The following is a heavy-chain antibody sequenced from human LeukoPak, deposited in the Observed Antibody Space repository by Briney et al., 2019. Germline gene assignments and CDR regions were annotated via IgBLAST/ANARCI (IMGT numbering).Heavy chain of an antibody. CDR2: ISSSSSTI. V-gene: IGHV3-48*04. CDR3: AREGPGASFDY. CDR1: GFTFSSYS. Sequence: GGSLRLSCAASGFTFSSYSMNWVRQAPGKGLGWVSYISSSSSTIYYADSVKGRFTISRDNAKNSLYLQMNSLRAEDTAVYYCAREGPGASFDYWGQGTLVTVSS. J-gene: IGHJ4*02.